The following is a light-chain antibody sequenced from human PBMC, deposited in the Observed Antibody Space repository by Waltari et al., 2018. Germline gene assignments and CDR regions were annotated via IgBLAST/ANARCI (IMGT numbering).Light chain of an antibody. CDR2: DVS. J-gene: IGKJ4*01. CDR3: QQRSNWPPALT. V-gene: IGKV3-11*01. Sequence: EVVLTQSPVTLSLSPGERATLSCRASRSVGSYLAWYQQKPGQAPRLLIYDVSKRAPGIPARFSGSGSGTDFTLTISSLEPEDFAFYYCQQRSNWPPALTFGGGTRVEIK. CDR1: RSVGSY.